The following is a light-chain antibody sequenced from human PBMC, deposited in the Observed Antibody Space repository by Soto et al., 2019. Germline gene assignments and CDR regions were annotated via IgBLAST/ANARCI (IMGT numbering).Light chain of an antibody. CDR3: QKFNTAPLT. Sequence: DIQMTQSPSSLSASVGDRVTITCRASQDISVYLAWYQQKPGKVPQLLIYSASTLQSGVPSGFSGSGSGTDFTLTISSLQPEDVATYYCQKFNTAPLTFGQGTRLEIK. CDR1: QDISVY. CDR2: SAS. V-gene: IGKV1-27*01. J-gene: IGKJ5*01.